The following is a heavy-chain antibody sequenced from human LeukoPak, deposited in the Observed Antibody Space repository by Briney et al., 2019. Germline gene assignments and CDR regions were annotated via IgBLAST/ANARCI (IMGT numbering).Heavy chain of an antibody. CDR3: AKDKGVGDGFDAFDI. Sequence: ADSVKGRFTISRDNSKNSLYLQMNSLRAEDTALYYCAKDKGVGDGFDAFDIWGQGTMVTVSS. J-gene: IGHJ3*02. V-gene: IGHV3-43*01. D-gene: IGHD5-24*01.